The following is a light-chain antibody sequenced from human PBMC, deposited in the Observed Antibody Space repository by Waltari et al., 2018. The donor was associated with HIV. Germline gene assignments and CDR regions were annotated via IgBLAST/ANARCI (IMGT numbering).Light chain of an antibody. Sequence: QSALTQPASVPGSPGHSTTISCTGACSDIGNYKYVSWYQHHPGIAPKLIIYEDNNRPSGVSNRFSGSKSGKTASLTISGLQAEDESDYYCSSYTDSSVIFGGGTKVTVL. V-gene: IGLV2-14*01. CDR1: CSDIGNYKY. J-gene: IGLJ2*01. CDR3: SSYTDSSVI. CDR2: EDN.